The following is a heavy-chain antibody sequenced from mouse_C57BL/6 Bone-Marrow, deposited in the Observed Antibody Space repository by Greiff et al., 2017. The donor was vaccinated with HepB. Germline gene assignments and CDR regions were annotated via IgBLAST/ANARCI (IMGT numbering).Heavy chain of an antibody. V-gene: IGHV1-50*01. CDR3: ARNSGGDY. CDR2: IDPSDSYT. J-gene: IGHJ4*01. CDR1: GYTFTSYW. Sequence: VQLQQPGAELVKPGASVKLSCKASGYTFTSYWMQWVKQRPGQGLEWIGEIDPSDSYTNYNQKFKGKATLTVDTSSSTAYMQLSSLTSEESAVYYCARNSGGDYWGQGTSVTVSS.